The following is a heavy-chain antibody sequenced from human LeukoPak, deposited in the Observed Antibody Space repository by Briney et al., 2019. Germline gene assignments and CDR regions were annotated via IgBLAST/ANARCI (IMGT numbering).Heavy chain of an antibody. J-gene: IGHJ4*02. D-gene: IGHD6-13*01. CDR2: ISYDGSNK. V-gene: IGHV3-30-3*01. CDR1: GFTFSSYA. Sequence: PGRSLRLSCAASGFTFSSYAMHWVRQAPGKGLEWVAVISYDGSNKYYADSVKGRFTISGDNSKNTLYLQMNSLRAEDTAVYYCARDRSIAAAGTMRFDYWGQGTLVTVSS. CDR3: ARDRSIAAAGTMRFDY.